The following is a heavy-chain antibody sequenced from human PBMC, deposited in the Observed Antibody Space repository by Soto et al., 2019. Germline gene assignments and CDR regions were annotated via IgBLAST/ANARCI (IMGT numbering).Heavy chain of an antibody. D-gene: IGHD1-26*01. CDR3: AGGDRGAFDL. CDR1: GFTFSYYW. V-gene: IGHV3-74*01. Sequence: EVQLLESGGGLVQPGASLRLSCAASGFTFSYYWMHWVRQAPGMGLVWVSRIHSDGSSTTYADSVKGRFTISSDNARNTRYLHMNSLGAEDTAVYYCAGGDRGAFDLWGQGTVRTVSS. CDR2: IHSDGSST. J-gene: IGHJ3*01.